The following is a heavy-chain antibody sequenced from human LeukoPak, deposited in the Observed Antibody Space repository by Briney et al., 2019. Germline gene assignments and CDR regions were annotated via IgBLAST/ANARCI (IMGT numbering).Heavy chain of an antibody. CDR2: IYTSGST. D-gene: IGHD3-22*01. CDR3: ARSATYYYDSSGYYTVDHFDY. V-gene: IGHV4-4*07. J-gene: IGHJ4*02. Sequence: PSETLSLTCTVSGGFISSYYWSWIRQPAGKGLEWIGRIYTSGSTNYNPSLKSRVTMSVDTSKNQFSLKLSSVTAADTAVYYCARSATYYYDSSGYYTVDHFDYWGQGTLVTVSS. CDR1: GGFISSYY.